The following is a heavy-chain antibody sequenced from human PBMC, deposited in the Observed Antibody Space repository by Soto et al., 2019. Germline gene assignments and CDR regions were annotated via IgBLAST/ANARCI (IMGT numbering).Heavy chain of an antibody. V-gene: IGHV1-18*01. CDR2: ISAYNGNT. CDR1: LYRFTLGC. D-gene: IGHD6-6*01. Sequence: ASVTASLAASLYRFTLGCVSWVRRAPGQGLEWMGWISAYNGNTNYAQKLQGRVTMTTDTSTSTAYMELRSLRSDDTAVYYCARYSSSSNWFDPWGQGTLVTVSS. J-gene: IGHJ5*02. CDR3: ARYSSSSNWFDP.